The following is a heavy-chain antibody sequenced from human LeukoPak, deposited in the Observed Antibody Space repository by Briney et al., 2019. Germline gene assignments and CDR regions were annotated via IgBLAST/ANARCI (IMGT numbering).Heavy chain of an antibody. D-gene: IGHD2-15*01. V-gene: IGHV4-34*01. CDR2: INHSGST. Sequence: SETLSLTCAVYGGSFSGYYWSWIRQPPGKGLEWIGEINHSGSTNYNPSLKSRVTISVDTSKNQFSLKLSSVTAADTAVYYCAGVKRLRWYGMDVWGQGTTVTVSS. J-gene: IGHJ6*02. CDR1: GGSFSGYY. CDR3: AGVKRLRWYGMDV.